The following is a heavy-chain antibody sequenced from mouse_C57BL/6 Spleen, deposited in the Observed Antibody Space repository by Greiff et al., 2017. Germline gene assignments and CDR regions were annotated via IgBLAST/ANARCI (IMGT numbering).Heavy chain of an antibody. V-gene: IGHV5-12*01. J-gene: IGHJ1*03. CDR1: GFTFSDYY. CDR3: ASAYGSSPTGYFGV. Sequence: EVKVVESGGGLVQPGGSLKLSCAASGFTFSDYYMYWVRQTPEKRLEWVAYISNGGGSTYYPDTVKGRFTISRDNAKNTLYLQMSRLKSEDTAMYYCASAYGSSPTGYFGVWGTGTTVTVSS. D-gene: IGHD1-1*01. CDR2: ISNGGGST.